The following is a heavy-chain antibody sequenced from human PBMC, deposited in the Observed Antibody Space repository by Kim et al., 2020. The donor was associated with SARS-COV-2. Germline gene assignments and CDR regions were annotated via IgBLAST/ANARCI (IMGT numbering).Heavy chain of an antibody. J-gene: IGHJ4*02. CDR1: GFTFSNYE. Sequence: GGSLRLSCAASGFTFSNYEMNWVRQAPGKGLEWVSSISGSGSPIYYADSLKGRFTISRDNAKNSLYLQMNSLRAEDTAVYYCVGTPQLSYWGQGTLVTVSS. CDR3: VGTPQLSY. D-gene: IGHD7-27*01. V-gene: IGHV3-48*03. CDR2: ISGSGSPI.